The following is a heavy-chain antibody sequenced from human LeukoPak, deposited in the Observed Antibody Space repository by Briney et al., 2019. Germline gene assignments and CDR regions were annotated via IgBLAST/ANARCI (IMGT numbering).Heavy chain of an antibody. J-gene: IGHJ4*02. Sequence: GGSLRLSCAASGFTFSNAWMSWVRQAPGKGLEWVANIKQDGSEKYYVDSVKGRITISRDNAKNSLYLQMNSLRAEDTAVYYCARDDRSSWDYWGQGTLVTVSS. CDR1: GFTFSNAW. CDR2: IKQDGSEK. CDR3: ARDDRSSWDY. V-gene: IGHV3-7*01. D-gene: IGHD6-13*01.